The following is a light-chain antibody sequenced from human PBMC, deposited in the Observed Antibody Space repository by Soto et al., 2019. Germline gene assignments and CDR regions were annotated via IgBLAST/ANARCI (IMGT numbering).Light chain of an antibody. J-gene: IGLJ2*01. CDR3: AAWDDSLSGVV. Sequence: QSVLTQPPSAPGTPGQRVTISCSGSSSNMGSNSVHWYKQLPGTAPKLLIYSNTQRPSGVPDRFSGSKSGTSASLAISGLRSEDEADYYCAAWDDSLSGVVFGGGTKVTVL. CDR1: SSNMGSNS. CDR2: SNT. V-gene: IGLV1-47*01.